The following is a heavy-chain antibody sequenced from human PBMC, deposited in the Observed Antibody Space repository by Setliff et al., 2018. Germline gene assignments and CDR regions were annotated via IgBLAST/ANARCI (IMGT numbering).Heavy chain of an antibody. V-gene: IGHV4-39*01. D-gene: IGHD3-10*01. J-gene: IGHJ3*02. CDR3: ARRPRGRAAFDI. Sequence: SETLSLTCTVSGGSISTSSHHWVWIRQSPGKGLEWIGTIYSSGTTYYNLSLKSRVTISLDTSKSQFSLNLGSVTAADTAVYYCARRPRGRAAFDIWGQGTMVT. CDR1: GGSISTSSHH. CDR2: IYSSGTT.